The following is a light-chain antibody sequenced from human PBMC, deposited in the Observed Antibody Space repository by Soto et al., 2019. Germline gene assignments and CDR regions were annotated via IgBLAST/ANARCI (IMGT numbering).Light chain of an antibody. V-gene: IGKV1-5*01. CDR2: DAS. CDR3: QQYNSYSLYT. J-gene: IGKJ5*01. Sequence: DIQITQSPSTLSASVGDRVTITCLSSQSISNWLAWYQQKPGKAPKLLIYDASSLESGVPSRFSGSGSGTEFTLTISSLQPDDFATYYCQQYNSYSLYTFGQGTRLEI. CDR1: QSISNW.